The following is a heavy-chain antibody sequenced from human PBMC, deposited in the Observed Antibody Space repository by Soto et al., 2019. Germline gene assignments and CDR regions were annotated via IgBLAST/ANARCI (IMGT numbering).Heavy chain of an antibody. CDR1: GGSISSYY. J-gene: IGHJ4*02. CDR2: IYYSGST. CDR3: ARVGGSGSPIDY. D-gene: IGHD3-10*01. V-gene: IGHV4-59*01. Sequence: SETLSLTCTVSGGSISSYYWSWIRQPPGKGLEWIGYIYYSGSTNYNPSLKSRVTISVDTSKNQFSLKLSSVTAADTAVYYCARVGGSGSPIDYWGQGSLVTVSS.